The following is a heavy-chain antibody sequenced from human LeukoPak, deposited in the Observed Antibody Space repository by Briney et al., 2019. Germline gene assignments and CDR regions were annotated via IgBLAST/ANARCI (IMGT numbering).Heavy chain of an antibody. J-gene: IGHJ6*04. Sequence: SETLSLTCSVSGGSISTYYWSWIRQPPGKGLEWIGYIFYSGSTNYNPSLKSRVTMSLDTSKNQFSLKLSSVTAADTAVYYCARAGGYQLLLNVWGKGTTVTVPS. D-gene: IGHD2-2*01. CDR2: IFYSGST. CDR1: GGSISTYY. CDR3: ARAGGYQLLLNV. V-gene: IGHV4-59*01.